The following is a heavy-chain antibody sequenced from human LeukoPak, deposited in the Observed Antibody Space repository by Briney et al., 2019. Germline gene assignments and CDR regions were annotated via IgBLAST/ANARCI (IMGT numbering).Heavy chain of an antibody. CDR2: ISGSGGST. Sequence: GGSLRLSCAASGFTFSSYAMSWVRQAPGKGLEWVSAISGSGGSTYYADSVNGRFTISRDNSKNTLYLQMNSLRAEDTAVYYCAKDTTPYDRYYFDYWGQGTLVTVSS. CDR3: AKDTTPYDRYYFDY. V-gene: IGHV3-23*01. D-gene: IGHD2-15*01. CDR1: GFTFSSYA. J-gene: IGHJ4*02.